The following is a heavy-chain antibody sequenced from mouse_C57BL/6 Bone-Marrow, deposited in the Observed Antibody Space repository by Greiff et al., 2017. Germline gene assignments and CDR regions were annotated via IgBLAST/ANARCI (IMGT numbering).Heavy chain of an antibody. Sequence: QVQLQQPGPGLVQPSQSLSITCTVSGFSLTSYGVHWVRQSPGKGLEWLGVIWSGGSTDYNAAFISRRSISKDNSTSQVFFKMNSLQADDTAIYYCARVWWFAYWGQGTLVSVSA. V-gene: IGHV2-2*01. J-gene: IGHJ3*01. CDR1: GFSLTSYG. CDR2: IWSGGST. CDR3: ARVWWFAY.